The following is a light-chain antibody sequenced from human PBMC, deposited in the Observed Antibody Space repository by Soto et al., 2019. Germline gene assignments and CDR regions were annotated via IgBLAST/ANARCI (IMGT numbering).Light chain of an antibody. CDR2: GNN. V-gene: IGLV1-40*01. Sequence: QSVVTQPPSVYGAPGQRVTISCSGSSSNIGAGYDVHWYQQFPGTAPKLLIYGNNNRPSGVPDRFSGSKSGTSASLAITGLQAEDEADYYCQSFDTRLNSVIFGGGTKLTVL. CDR3: QSFDTRLNSVI. CDR1: SSNIGAGYD. J-gene: IGLJ2*01.